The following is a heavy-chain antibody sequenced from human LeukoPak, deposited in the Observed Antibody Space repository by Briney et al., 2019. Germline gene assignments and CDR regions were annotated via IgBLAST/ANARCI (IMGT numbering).Heavy chain of an antibody. J-gene: IGHJ4*02. V-gene: IGHV3-74*01. CDR1: GFTFSSHW. Sequence: PGGFLRLSCAASGFTFSSHWMHWVRQAPGKGLVWVTRISSDGSSTTYADSVKGRFTISRDNAKNTLYLQMSSLRAEDTAMYYCARISLSGWVNDHWGQGTLVTVSS. CDR3: ARISLSGWVNDH. CDR2: ISSDGSST. D-gene: IGHD6-19*01.